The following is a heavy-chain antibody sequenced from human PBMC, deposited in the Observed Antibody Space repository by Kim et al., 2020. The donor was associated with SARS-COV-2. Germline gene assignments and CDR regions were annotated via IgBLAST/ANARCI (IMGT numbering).Heavy chain of an antibody. CDR2: ISSSSSTI. Sequence: GGSLRLSCAASGFTFSSYSMNWVRQAPGKGLEWVSYISSSSSTIYYADSVKGRFTISRDNAKNSLHLQMNSLRDEDTAVYYCARDYYDFWSGYENYYYGMDVWGQGTTVTVSS. CDR3: ARDYYDFWSGYENYYYGMDV. D-gene: IGHD3-3*01. V-gene: IGHV3-48*02. CDR1: GFTFSSYS. J-gene: IGHJ6*02.